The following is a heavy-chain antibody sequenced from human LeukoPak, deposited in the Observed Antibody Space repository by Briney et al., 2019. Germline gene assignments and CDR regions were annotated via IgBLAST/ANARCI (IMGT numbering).Heavy chain of an antibody. CDR1: GFTVSSNY. Sequence: QPGGSLRLSCIASGFTVSSNYMSWVRQAPGKGLEWVSFIYSGGSTYYADSVKGRFTISRDNSKNTLYLQMNSLRAEDTAMYYCTRDQYSSFHFGYWGQGTLVTVSS. V-gene: IGHV3-53*05. CDR2: IYSGGST. D-gene: IGHD6-6*01. CDR3: TRDQYSSFHFGY. J-gene: IGHJ4*02.